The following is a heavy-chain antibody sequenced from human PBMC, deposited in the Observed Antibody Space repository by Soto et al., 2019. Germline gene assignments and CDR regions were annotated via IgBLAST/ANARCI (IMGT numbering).Heavy chain of an antibody. CDR1: GYTFTSYY. J-gene: IGHJ3*02. V-gene: IGHV1-46*01. CDR3: AREGYDGAGRAADAFDI. D-gene: IGHD3-10*01. CDR2: INPSGGST. Sequence: ASVKVSCKASGYTFTSYYMHWVRQAPGQGLEWMGIINPSGGSTSYAQKFQGRVTMTRDTSTSTVYMELSSLRSEDTAVYYCAREGYDGAGRAADAFDIWGQGTMVIVAS.